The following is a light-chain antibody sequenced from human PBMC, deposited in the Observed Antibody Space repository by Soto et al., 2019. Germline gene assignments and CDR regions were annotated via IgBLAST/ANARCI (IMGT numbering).Light chain of an antibody. J-gene: IGLJ2*01. CDR1: SSDVGDFNY. CDR3: SSYSSSTTHVV. CDR2: DVT. V-gene: IGLV2-14*03. Sequence: QSVLTQPASVSGSPGRSVTISRTGTSSDVGDFNYVSWYQHLPGRAPKLIIYDVTNRPSGISYRFSASKSGRTASLTISGLQAEDEADYYCSSYSSSTTHVVFGGGTKLTVL.